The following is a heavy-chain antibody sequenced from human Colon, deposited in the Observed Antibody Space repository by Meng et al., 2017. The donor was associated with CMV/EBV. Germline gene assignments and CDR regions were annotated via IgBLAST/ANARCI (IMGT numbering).Heavy chain of an antibody. J-gene: IGHJ6*02. V-gene: IGHV3-21*01. CDR2: ITYGSTYI. Sequence: GESLKISCIGSGFTFSAYSMNWVRQAPGGGLEWVSSITYGSTYIHYADSVKGRFSTSRDNAKNSLYLQMNSLRAEDTAVYYCAETSRYFDWLNYYGMDVWGQGTTVTVSS. CDR3: AETSRYFDWLNYYGMDV. CDR1: GFTFSAYS. D-gene: IGHD3-9*01.